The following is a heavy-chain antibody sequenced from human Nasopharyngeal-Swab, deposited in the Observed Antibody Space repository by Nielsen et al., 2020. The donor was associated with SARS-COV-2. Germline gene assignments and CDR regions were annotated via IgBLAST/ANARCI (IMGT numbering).Heavy chain of an antibody. CDR1: GGSISSYY. V-gene: IGHV4-59*08. CDR3: ARRETIVGSFDY. Sequence: SETLSPTCTVSGGSISSYYWTWIRQSPGKGLEWIGYIYYSGSTDYNPSLKGRVTISVDTSKNQFSLKLNSVTAADTAVYYCARRETIVGSFDYWGQGTLVTVSS. CDR2: IYYSGST. D-gene: IGHD1-26*01. J-gene: IGHJ4*02.